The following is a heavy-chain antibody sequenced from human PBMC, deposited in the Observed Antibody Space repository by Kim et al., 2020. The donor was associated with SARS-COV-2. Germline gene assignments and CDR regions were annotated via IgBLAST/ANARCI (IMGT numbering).Heavy chain of an antibody. J-gene: IGHJ3*01. CDR2: ITDNSART. CDR3: AKEVSNGFDF. V-gene: IGHV3-23*01. CDR1: GFTFRSYA. Sequence: GGSLRLSCEASGFTFRSYAMNWVRQAPGKGLEWVSTITDNSARTNYADSVRGRSTISRDNSKDTLYLQMNSLRAEDTAVYYCAKEVSNGFDFWGQGTLVTVSS.